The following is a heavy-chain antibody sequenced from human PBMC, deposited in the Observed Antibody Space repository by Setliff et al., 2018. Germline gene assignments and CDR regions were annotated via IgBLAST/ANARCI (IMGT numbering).Heavy chain of an antibody. D-gene: IGHD2-15*01. Sequence: PSETLSLTCTVSGDSISGDYWSWIRQPPGKGLEWIGFIHYSGSTNYNPSLKSRVTISLDTPKNQFSLRLSSVTAADTAVYYCARTRYGLGGRPYWGQGTLGTAPQ. CDR1: GDSISGDY. CDR2: IHYSGST. CDR3: ARTRYGLGGRPY. J-gene: IGHJ4*02. V-gene: IGHV4-59*01.